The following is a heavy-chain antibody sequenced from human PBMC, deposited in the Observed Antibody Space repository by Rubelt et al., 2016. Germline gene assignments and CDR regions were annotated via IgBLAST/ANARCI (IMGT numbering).Heavy chain of an antibody. V-gene: IGHV1-18*04. D-gene: IGHD3-16*02. Sequence: SGAEVKKPGASVKVSCKAPGYTFTSYFIHWVRQAPGQGLEWMGWISTYNGNTDYAQKLQDRVTMTTDTYTSTAYMELRSLRSDDTAVYYCARDREITFGGVIPPLYYFDYWGQGTLVTVSS. CDR2: ISTYNGNT. CDR3: ARDREITFGGVIPPLYYFDY. J-gene: IGHJ4*02. CDR1: GYTFTSYF.